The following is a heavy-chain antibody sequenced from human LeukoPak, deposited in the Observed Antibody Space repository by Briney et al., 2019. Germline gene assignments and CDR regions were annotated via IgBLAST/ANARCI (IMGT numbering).Heavy chain of an antibody. CDR3: ARQNTPHGNFDY. J-gene: IGHJ4*02. CDR2: IGVAANT. CDR1: GFTFSSYD. V-gene: IGHV3-13*01. Sequence: GGSLRLSCAASGFTFSSYDMHWVRHATGKGLEWVSAIGVAANTFYSGSVKGRFTISRENAKNSLYLLMTSLRAEDTAVYYCARQNTPHGNFDYWGQGILVTVSS. D-gene: IGHD1-26*01.